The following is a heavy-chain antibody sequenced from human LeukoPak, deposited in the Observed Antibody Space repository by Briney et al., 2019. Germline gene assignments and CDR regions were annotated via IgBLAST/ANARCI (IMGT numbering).Heavy chain of an antibody. Sequence: GASVKVSCKASGYPFTSYGITWVRQAPGQGLEWMGWISAYNGNANYAQNLQGRVTLTTDTSTTTAYMELSSLRSEDTAVYYCARGPVADWASSGYSYFDYWGQGTLVTVSS. CDR1: GYPFTSYG. J-gene: IGHJ4*02. V-gene: IGHV1-18*01. CDR3: ARGPVADWASSGYSYFDY. CDR2: ISAYNGNA. D-gene: IGHD3-22*01.